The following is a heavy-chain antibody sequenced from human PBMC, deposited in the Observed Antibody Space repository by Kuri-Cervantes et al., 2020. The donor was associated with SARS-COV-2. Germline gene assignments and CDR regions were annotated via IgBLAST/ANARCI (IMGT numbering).Heavy chain of an antibody. J-gene: IGHJ2*01. V-gene: IGHV1-69*13. D-gene: IGHD2-21*01. CDR3: ARDGNAYCGGDCYFVPGYFDL. CDR1: GGTFSSYA. Sequence: SVKVSCKASGGTFSSYAISWVRQAPGQGLEWMGGIIPIFGTANYAQKFQGRVTITADESTSTAYMELSSLRSEDTAVYYCARDGNAYCGGDCYFVPGYFDLWGCGTLVTVSS. CDR2: IIPIFGTA.